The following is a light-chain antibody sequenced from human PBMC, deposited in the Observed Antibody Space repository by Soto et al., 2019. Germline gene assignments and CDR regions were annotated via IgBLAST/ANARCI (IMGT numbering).Light chain of an antibody. Sequence: DIRMTQSPSALSASVGYGVTSTCRSSQSISTYLHWYQQKPGKAPNLLIYAASTLQSGVPSRFSGSGSGTDFTLTISSLQPEDFATYFCQHGYSTPLTFGGGTKVDIK. V-gene: IGKV1-39*01. CDR1: QSISTY. J-gene: IGKJ4*01. CDR3: QHGYSTPLT. CDR2: AAS.